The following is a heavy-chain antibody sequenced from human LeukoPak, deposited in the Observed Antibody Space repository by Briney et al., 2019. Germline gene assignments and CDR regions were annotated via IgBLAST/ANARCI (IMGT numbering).Heavy chain of an antibody. CDR3: AKGYNYYDSSGPIDY. V-gene: IGHV3-30*18. J-gene: IGHJ4*02. Sequence: QPGRSLRLSCAASGFTFSSYGMHWVRQAPGKGLEWVAVISYDGSNKYYADSVKGRFTISRDNSKNTLYLQMSSLRAEDTAVYYCAKGYNYYDSSGPIDYWGQGTLVTVSS. CDR2: ISYDGSNK. CDR1: GFTFSSYG. D-gene: IGHD3-22*01.